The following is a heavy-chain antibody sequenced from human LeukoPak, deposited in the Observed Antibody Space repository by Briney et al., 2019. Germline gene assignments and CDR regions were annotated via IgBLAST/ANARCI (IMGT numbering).Heavy chain of an antibody. V-gene: IGHV5-51*01. CDR3: ARSQGLYGAADY. CDR2: VYPGDSDT. CDR1: GSTFSDYW. D-gene: IGHD2-2*02. Sequence: GASLQISCKASGSTFSDYWIGWVRQLPGQGLEWMGIVYPGDSDTRYSPSFQGHVTISADKSINTAYLQWSGLQASDNAIYFCARSQGLYGAADYWGQGTLV. J-gene: IGHJ4*02.